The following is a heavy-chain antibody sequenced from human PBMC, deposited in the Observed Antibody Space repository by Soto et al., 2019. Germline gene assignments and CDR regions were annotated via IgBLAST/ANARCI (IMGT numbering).Heavy chain of an antibody. CDR1: GGTFSSYA. CDR3: ARGRASGSYYLLDY. V-gene: IGHV1-69*05. D-gene: IGHD3-10*01. CDR2: IIPIFGTA. Sequence: SVKVSCKASGGTFSSYAISWVRQAPGQGLEWMGGIIPIFGTANYAQKFQGRVTMTRDTAIRTAYMEVSSLRSDDTAVYYCARGRASGSYYLLDYWGQGTLVTVSS. J-gene: IGHJ4*02.